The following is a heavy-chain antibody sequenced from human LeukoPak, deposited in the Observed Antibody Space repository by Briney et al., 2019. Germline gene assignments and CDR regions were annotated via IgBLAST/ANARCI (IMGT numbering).Heavy chain of an antibody. D-gene: IGHD3-16*01. CDR3: ARDWAYFDY. V-gene: IGHV4-30-2*01. Sequence: SETLSLTCTVSGGSISSYYWSWIRQPPGKGLEWIGYIFHSGGTYYNPSLKSRVTISVDRSKNRFSLKLNSVTAADTAIYYCARDWAYFDYWGQGALVTVSS. CDR1: GGSISSYY. CDR2: IFHSGGT. J-gene: IGHJ4*02.